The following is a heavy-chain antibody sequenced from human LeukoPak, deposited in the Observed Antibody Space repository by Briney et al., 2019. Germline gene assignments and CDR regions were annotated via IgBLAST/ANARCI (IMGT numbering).Heavy chain of an antibody. J-gene: IGHJ4*02. V-gene: IGHV3-7*04. CDR2: IKQDGSEK. D-gene: IGHD3-10*01. CDR3: ARGRGLEY. Sequence: GGSLILSCVVSGFTFNSYWMTWVRQAPGKGLEWVANIKQDGSEKNFVDSVKGRFTISRDNAKNSLYLQMNSLRAEDTAVYYCARGRGLEYWGQGTLVTVSS. CDR1: GFTFNSYW.